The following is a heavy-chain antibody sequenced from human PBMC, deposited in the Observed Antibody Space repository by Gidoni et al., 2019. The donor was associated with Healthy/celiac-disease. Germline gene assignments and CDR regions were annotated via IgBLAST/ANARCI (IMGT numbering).Heavy chain of an antibody. D-gene: IGHD3-10*01. CDR3: ARRPHTLTVQGVRGAFDI. J-gene: IGHJ3*02. V-gene: IGHV4-59*08. CDR1: GGSISSYY. CDR2: IYYSGST. Sequence: QVQLQESGPGLVKHSETLSLTCTVSGGSISSYYWSWIRQPPGKGPEWIGYIYYSGSTNYNPSLKSRVTISVDTSKNQFSLKLSCVTAADTAVYYCARRPHTLTVQGVRGAFDIWGQGTMVTVSS.